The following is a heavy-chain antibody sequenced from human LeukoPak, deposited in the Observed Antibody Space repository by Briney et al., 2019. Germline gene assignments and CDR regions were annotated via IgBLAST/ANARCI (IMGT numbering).Heavy chain of an antibody. CDR1: GFTFSNYS. CDR2: ISSSSSYI. V-gene: IGHV3-21*01. D-gene: IGHD6-13*01. CDR3: ARDSGIAAAGDFDY. J-gene: IGHJ4*02. Sequence: GGSRRLSCAASGFTFSNYSMNWVRQAPGKGLEWVSSISSSSSYIYYADSVKGRFTMSRDNAKNSLYLQMNSLRAEDTAVYYCARDSGIAAAGDFDYWGQGTLVTVSS.